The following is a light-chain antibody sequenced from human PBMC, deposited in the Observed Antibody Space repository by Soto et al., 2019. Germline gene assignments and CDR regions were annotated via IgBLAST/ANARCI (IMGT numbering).Light chain of an antibody. CDR2: GAS. Sequence: EIVLTQSPGTLSLSPGERATLSCRASQSVSSSYLAWYQQKPGQAPRLLIYGASSRATGIPDRFSGSGSGTDFTLTISRLEPEDFAVYYCQQRSNWPPGTFGQGTKVDNK. V-gene: IGKV3D-20*02. J-gene: IGKJ1*01. CDR3: QQRSNWPPGT. CDR1: QSVSSSY.